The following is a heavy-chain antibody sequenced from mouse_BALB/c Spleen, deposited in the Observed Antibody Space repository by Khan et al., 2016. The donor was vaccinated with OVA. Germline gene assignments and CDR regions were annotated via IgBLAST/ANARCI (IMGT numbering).Heavy chain of an antibody. CDR3: ALRGDIYDTYYGYAMDY. J-gene: IGHJ4*01. CDR2: IDPANGNT. Sequence: MQLEESGAELVKPGASVKLSCTASGFNIKDTYMHWVKQRPEQGLEWIGRIDPANGNTQYDPKFQGKATIKADTSSNTAYLQLSSLTSEDTAVYYCALRGDIYDTYYGYAMDYWGQGTSVTVSS. D-gene: IGHD2-3*01. CDR1: GFNIKDTY. V-gene: IGHV14-3*02.